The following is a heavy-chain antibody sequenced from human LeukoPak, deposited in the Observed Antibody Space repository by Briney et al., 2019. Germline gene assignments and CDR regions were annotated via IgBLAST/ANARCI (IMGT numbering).Heavy chain of an antibody. J-gene: IGHJ3*02. CDR2: INSDGSST. CDR1: GFTFSSYW. V-gene: IGHV3-74*01. D-gene: IGHD3-9*01. Sequence: GGSLRLSCAASGFTFSSYWMHWVRQAPGKGLVWVSRINSDGSSTSYADSVKGRFTISRDNSKNTLYLQMNSLRAEDTAVYYCARPTYYDILTGYWDYAFDIWGQGTMVTVSS. CDR3: ARPTYYDILTGYWDYAFDI.